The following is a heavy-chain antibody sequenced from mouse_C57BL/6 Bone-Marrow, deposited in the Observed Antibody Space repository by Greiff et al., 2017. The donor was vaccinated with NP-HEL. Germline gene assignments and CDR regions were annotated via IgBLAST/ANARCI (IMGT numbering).Heavy chain of an antibody. Sequence: EVKLVESGPELVKPGASVKISCKASGYSFTDYNMNWVKQSNGKSLEWIGVINPNYGTTSYNQKFKGKATLTVDQSSSTAYMQLNSLTSEDSAVYYCARLGYYGSSFSFAYWGQGTLVTVSA. V-gene: IGHV1-39*01. J-gene: IGHJ3*01. CDR1: GYSFTDYN. CDR2: INPNYGTT. D-gene: IGHD1-1*01. CDR3: ARLGYYGSSFSFAY.